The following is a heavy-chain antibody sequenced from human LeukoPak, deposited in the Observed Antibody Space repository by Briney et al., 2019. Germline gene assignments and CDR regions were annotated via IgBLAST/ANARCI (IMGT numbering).Heavy chain of an antibody. D-gene: IGHD6-19*01. CDR2: INSDGSIT. CDR1: GFTFRSYW. J-gene: IGHJ3*02. CDR3: ARSGWTGDAFDI. V-gene: IGHV3-74*01. Sequence: GGSLRLSCAASGFTFRSYWIHWVRQAPGKGLVWVSRINSDGSITSDADSVKGRFTISRDNAKNTLFLQMNSLRVEDTAVYHCARSGWTGDAFDIWGQGTMVTVSS.